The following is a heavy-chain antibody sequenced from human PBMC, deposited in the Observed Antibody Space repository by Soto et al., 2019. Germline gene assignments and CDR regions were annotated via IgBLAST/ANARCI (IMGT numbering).Heavy chain of an antibody. Sequence: EVQLVESGGGLIQPGGSVRLSCAASGFTWMHWVRQRPGKGMEWVSEIDSDGSSTDYADSVKGRFTVSRDNAQNSLFLQMNSMRAEDTAVYYCASLSAPVDHWGQGILGTVSS. CDR3: ASLSAPVDH. CDR1: GFTW. D-gene: IGHD2-2*01. CDR2: IDSDGSST. J-gene: IGHJ4*02. V-gene: IGHV3-74*01.